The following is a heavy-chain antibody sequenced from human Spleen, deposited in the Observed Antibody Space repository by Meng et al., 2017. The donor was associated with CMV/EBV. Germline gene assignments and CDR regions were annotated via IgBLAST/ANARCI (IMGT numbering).Heavy chain of an antibody. V-gene: IGHV3-30*04. CDR2: ISYDGSNK. J-gene: IGHJ4*02. CDR1: GFAVSNFA. D-gene: IGHD3-3*01. CDR3: AQTIFGGDN. Sequence: RLSCAASGFAVSNFAMHWVRQAPGKGLEWVAFISYDGSNKYYADSVKGRFSISRDNSKHTLYLQMNSLRAEDTAKYFCAQTIFGGDNWGQGTLVTVSS.